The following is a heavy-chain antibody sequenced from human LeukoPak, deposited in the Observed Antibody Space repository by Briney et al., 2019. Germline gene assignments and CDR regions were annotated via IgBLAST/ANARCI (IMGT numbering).Heavy chain of an antibody. CDR3: ARRPLRHYGSGRLNWFNP. CDR1: GGSISSSSYY. CDR2: IYYSGST. V-gene: IGHV4-39*01. D-gene: IGHD3-10*01. Sequence: SETLSLTCTVSGGSISSSSYYWGWIRQPPGKGLEWIGSIYYSGSTYYNPSLKSRVTISVDTSKNQFSLKLSSVTAADTAVYYCARRPLRHYGSGRLNWFNPWGQGNLVSVSS. J-gene: IGHJ5*02.